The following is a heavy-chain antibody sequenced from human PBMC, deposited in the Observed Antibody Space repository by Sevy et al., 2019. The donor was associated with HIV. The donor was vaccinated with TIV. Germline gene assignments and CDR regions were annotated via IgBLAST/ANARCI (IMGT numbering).Heavy chain of an antibody. CDR1: GFTFDDYA. CDR3: AKDMTGGRYNWNYDKPTTGYGMDV. D-gene: IGHD1-7*01. J-gene: IGHJ6*02. CDR2: ISWNSGSI. V-gene: IGHV3-9*01. Sequence: SLKISCAASGFTFDDYAMHWVRQAPGKGLEWVSGISWNSGSIGYADSVKGRFTISRDNAKNSLYLQMNSLRAEDTALYYCAKDMTGGRYNWNYDKPTTGYGMDVWGQGTTVTVSS.